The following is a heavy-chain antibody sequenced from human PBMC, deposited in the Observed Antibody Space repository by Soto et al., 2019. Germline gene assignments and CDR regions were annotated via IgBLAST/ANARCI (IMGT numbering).Heavy chain of an antibody. CDR1: GGSISSYY. V-gene: IGHV4-59*01. D-gene: IGHD6-19*01. J-gene: IGHJ4*02. CDR2: IYYSGST. CDR3: AREYPGIAVAGAFDY. Sequence: PSETLSLTCTVSGGSISSYYWSWIRQPPGKGLEWIGYIYYSGSTNYNPSLKSRVTISVDTSKNQFSLKLSSVTAADTAVYYCAREYPGIAVAGAFDYWGQGTLVTLSS.